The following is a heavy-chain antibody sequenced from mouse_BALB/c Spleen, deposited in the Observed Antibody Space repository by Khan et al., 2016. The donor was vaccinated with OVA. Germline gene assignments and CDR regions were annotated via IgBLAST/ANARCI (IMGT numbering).Heavy chain of an antibody. D-gene: IGHD1-1*01. CDR2: INPSNGCT. Sequence: QVRLQQSGAELVKPGASVKLSCKASGYTFTSYYMSWLKQRPGQGLEWIGEINPSNGCTNFHEKFKRKATLTVDKSSSTAYMQLSSLTSEDSAVYYCTRKYYYGSSRRYFDVWGAGTMVTVSS. CDR1: GYTFTSYY. J-gene: IGHJ1*01. CDR3: TRKYYYGSSRRYFDV. V-gene: IGHV1S81*02.